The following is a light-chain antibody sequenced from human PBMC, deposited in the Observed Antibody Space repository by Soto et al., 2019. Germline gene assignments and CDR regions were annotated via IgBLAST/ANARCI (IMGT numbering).Light chain of an antibody. V-gene: IGKV1-5*01. CDR3: QQYTSHPWT. Sequence: DILMTQSPSTLSASVGDRVTITCRASQSISSWLAWYQQKPGKAPKLLIYDASSLESGVPSRFSGSGSGTEFTLTISSLQPDDFATYYCQQYTSHPWTFGQGTKVEIK. J-gene: IGKJ1*01. CDR1: QSISSW. CDR2: DAS.